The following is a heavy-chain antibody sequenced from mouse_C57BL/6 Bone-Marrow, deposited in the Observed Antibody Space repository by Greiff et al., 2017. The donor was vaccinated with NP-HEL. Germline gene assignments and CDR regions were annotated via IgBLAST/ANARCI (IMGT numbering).Heavy chain of an antibody. CDR1: GYTFTEYT. CDR2: FYPGSGSI. Sequence: QVQLQQSGAELVKPGASVKLSCKASGYTFTEYTIHWVKPRSGQGLEWIGWFYPGSGSIKYNEKFKDKATLTADKSSSTDYMELSRLTSEDSAVYFCARQEEAFITTVGFAYWGQGTLVTVSA. V-gene: IGHV1-62-2*01. D-gene: IGHD1-1*01. J-gene: IGHJ3*01. CDR3: ARQEEAFITTVGFAY.